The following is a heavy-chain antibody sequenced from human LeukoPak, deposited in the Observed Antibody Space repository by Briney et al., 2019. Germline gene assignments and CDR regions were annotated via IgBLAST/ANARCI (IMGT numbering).Heavy chain of an antibody. J-gene: IGHJ4*02. V-gene: IGHV1-8*01. D-gene: IGHD6-19*01. CDR2: MNPNSGNT. CDR3: ASGGDSSGCYDY. CDR1: GYTFTSYD. Sequence: ASVKVSCKASGYTFTSYDINWVRQATGQGLEWMGWMNPNSGNTGYAQKFQGRVTMTRNTSISTAYMELSSLRSEDTAVYYCASGGDSSGCYDYWGQGTLVTVSS.